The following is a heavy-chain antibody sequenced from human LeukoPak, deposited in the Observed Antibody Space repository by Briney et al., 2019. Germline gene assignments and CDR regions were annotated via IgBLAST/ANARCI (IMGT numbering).Heavy chain of an antibody. V-gene: IGHV1-8*01. CDR2: MNPNSGNT. CDR3: ARGSLAAREARGGWFDP. CDR1: GYTFTSYD. J-gene: IGHJ5*02. Sequence: ASVKISCKASGYTFTSYDINWVRQATGQGLEWMGWMNPNSGNTGYAQKLQGRVTMTRNTSISTAYMELSSLRSEDTAVYYCARGSLAAREARGGWFDPWGQGTLVTVSS. D-gene: IGHD6-6*01.